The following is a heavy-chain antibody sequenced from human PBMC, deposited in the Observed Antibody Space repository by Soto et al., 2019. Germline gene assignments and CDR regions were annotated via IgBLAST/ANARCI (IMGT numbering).Heavy chain of an antibody. CDR1: GGSISSSSYY. D-gene: IGHD3-16*02. V-gene: IGHV4-39*01. CDR3: ARGRESYDYIWGSYRYTFDY. J-gene: IGHJ4*02. Sequence: SETLSLTCTVSGGSISSSSYYWGWIRQPPGKGLEWIGSIYYSGSTYYNPSLKSRVTISVDTSKNQFSLKLSSVTAADTAVYYCARGRESYDYIWGSYRYTFDYWGQGTLVTVSS. CDR2: IYYSGST.